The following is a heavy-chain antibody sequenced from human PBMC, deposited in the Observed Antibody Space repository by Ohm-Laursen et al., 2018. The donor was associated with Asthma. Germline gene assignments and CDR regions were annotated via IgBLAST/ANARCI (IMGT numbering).Heavy chain of an antibody. CDR2: IYHSGST. J-gene: IGHJ4*02. Sequence: PSETLSLTCAVSGGSISSGGYSWSWIRQPPGKGLEWIGYIYHSGSTYYNPSLKSRVTISVDRSKNQFSLKLSSVTAADTAVYYCARGVAVAAHGGLGFDYWGQGTLVTVSS. CDR1: GGSISSGGYS. CDR3: ARGVAVAAHGGLGFDY. D-gene: IGHD6-19*01. V-gene: IGHV4-30-2*01.